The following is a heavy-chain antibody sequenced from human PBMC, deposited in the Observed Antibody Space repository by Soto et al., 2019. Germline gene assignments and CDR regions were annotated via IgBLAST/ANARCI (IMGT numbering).Heavy chain of an antibody. CDR1: GGSISSSSYY. Sequence: QLQLQESGPGLVKPSETLSLTCTVSGGSISSSSYYWGWIRQPPGKGLEWIGSIYYSGSTYYNPSPMCRRTLPVDPSNIHFHLRLSSMTAADTAVYYCASGGSGLFEDPGWSDYWGQGTLVTVSS. CDR3: ASGGSGLFEDPGWSDY. CDR2: IYYSGST. D-gene: IGHD6-19*01. V-gene: IGHV4-39*02. J-gene: IGHJ4*02.